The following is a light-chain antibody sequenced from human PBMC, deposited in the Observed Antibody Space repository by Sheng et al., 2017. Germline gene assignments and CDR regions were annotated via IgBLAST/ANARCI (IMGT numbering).Light chain of an antibody. CDR3: ASWDDTLSVVV. J-gene: IGLJ2*01. CDR1: SSDVGGYNY. CDR2: DVS. V-gene: IGLV2-14*01. Sequence: QSALTQPASVSGSPGQSITISCTGTSSDVGGYNYVSWYQQHPGKAPKVIIYDVSNRPSGVSNRFSGSKSGNTASLTISGLQAEDEGDYSCASWDDTLSVVVFGGGTKLTVL.